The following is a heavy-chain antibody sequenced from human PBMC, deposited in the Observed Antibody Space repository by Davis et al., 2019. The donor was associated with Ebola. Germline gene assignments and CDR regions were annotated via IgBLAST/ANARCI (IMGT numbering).Heavy chain of an antibody. D-gene: IGHD2-2*01. CDR3: AKDRGGSTRLYYFDY. CDR1: GFTFSSYG. J-gene: IGHJ4*02. Sequence: GESLKISCAASGFTFSSYGMHWVRQAPGKGLEWVAVIWYDGSNKYYADSVKGRFTISRDNSKNTLYLQMNSLRAEDTAVYYCAKDRGGSTRLYYFDYWGQGTLVTVSS. CDR2: IWYDGSNK. V-gene: IGHV3-33*06.